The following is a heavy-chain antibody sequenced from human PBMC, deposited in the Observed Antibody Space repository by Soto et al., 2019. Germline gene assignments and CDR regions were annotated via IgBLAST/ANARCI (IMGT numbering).Heavy chain of an antibody. CDR2: IYYSGST. D-gene: IGHD3-10*01. J-gene: IGHJ6*02. V-gene: IGHV4-31*03. CDR1: GGSISSGGYY. Sequence: QVQLQESGPGLVKPSQTLSLTCTVSGGSISSGGYYWSWIRQHPGKGLEWIGYIYYSGSTYYNPSLKRRVPISVDPSENQFSLKLSSVTAADTAVYYCARVRLWFGDHSYYYYGMDVWGQGTTVPVSS. CDR3: ARVRLWFGDHSYYYYGMDV.